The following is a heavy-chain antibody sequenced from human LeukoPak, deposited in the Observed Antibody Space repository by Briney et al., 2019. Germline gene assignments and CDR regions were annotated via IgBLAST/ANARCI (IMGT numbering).Heavy chain of an antibody. V-gene: IGHV3-21*01. CDR1: GFTFSSDS. Sequence: PGGSLRLSCAASGFTFSSDSMNWVRQAPGKGLEWVSSISSSSSYIYYADSVKGRFTISRDNAKNSLYLQMNSLRAEDTAVYYCASAPDPGVLQQLVNWGQGTLVTVSS. CDR3: ASAPDPGVLQQLVN. CDR2: ISSSSSYI. D-gene: IGHD6-13*01. J-gene: IGHJ4*02.